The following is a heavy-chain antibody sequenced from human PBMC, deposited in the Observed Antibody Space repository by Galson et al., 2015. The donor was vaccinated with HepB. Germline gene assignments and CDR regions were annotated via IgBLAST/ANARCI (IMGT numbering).Heavy chain of an antibody. Sequence: CKASGYTFTSYDINWVRQATGQGLEWMGWMNPNSGNTGYAQKFQGRVTMTRNTSISTAYMELSSLRSEDTAVYYCARGYCSGGSCYFDPWGQGTLVTVSS. CDR3: ARGYCSGGSCYFDP. CDR1: GYTFTSYD. D-gene: IGHD2-15*01. J-gene: IGHJ5*02. V-gene: IGHV1-8*01. CDR2: MNPNSGNT.